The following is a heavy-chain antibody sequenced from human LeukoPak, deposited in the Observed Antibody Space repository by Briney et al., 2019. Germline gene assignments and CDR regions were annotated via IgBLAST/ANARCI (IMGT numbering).Heavy chain of an antibody. D-gene: IGHD3-10*01. V-gene: IGHV1-2*02. J-gene: IGHJ4*02. CDR1: GYTLTGHY. Sequence: GASVKVSCKASGYTLTGHYMHWVRQAPGHGLEWMGWINPNSGATNYAQKFQGRVTMTRDTSINTAYMELSRLRSDDTAVYYCVRVNYYGRVDYFDYWGQGSLVTVSS. CDR3: VRVNYYGRVDYFDY. CDR2: INPNSGAT.